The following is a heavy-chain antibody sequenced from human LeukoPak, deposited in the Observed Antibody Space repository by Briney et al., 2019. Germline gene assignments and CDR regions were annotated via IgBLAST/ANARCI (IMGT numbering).Heavy chain of an antibody. CDR3: TRAAGYYDSSGYPTRADAFDI. V-gene: IGHV3-30-3*01. CDR1: GFTFSSYA. CDR2: ISYDGSNK. J-gene: IGHJ3*02. Sequence: GRSLRLPCAASGFTFSSYAMHWVRQAPGKGLEWVAVISYDGSNKYYADSVKGRFTISRDNSKNTLYLQMNSLRAEDTAVYYCTRAAGYYDSSGYPTRADAFDIWGQGTMVTVSS. D-gene: IGHD3-22*01.